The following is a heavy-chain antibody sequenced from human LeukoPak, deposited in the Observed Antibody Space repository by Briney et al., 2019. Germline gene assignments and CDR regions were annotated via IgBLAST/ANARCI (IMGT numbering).Heavy chain of an antibody. Sequence: GASVKVSCKASGYTFTGYYMHWVRQAPGQGLEWMGWINPNSGGTNYAQKFQGRVTMTRDTSISTAYMELSRLRSDDTAVYYCARDRGPLWQQLVQGFDYWGQGTLVTVSS. CDR2: INPNSGGT. D-gene: IGHD6-13*01. V-gene: IGHV1-2*02. J-gene: IGHJ4*02. CDR1: GYTFTGYY. CDR3: ARDRGPLWQQLVQGFDY.